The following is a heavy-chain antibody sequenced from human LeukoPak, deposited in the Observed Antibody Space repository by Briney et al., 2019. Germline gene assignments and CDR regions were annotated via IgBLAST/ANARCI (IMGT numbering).Heavy chain of an antibody. CDR1: AGSISSYY. D-gene: IGHD3-16*01. Sequence: SETLSLTCTVSAGSISSYYWSWIRQPPGPRLEWIGYISHSGTTKYNPPLKSRVIISLDRSKNSFSLNLKSVTAADTAMYYCARLGVSTEANWLDPWGQGILVIVSS. CDR3: ARLGVSTEANWLDP. CDR2: ISHSGTT. V-gene: IGHV4-59*08. J-gene: IGHJ5*02.